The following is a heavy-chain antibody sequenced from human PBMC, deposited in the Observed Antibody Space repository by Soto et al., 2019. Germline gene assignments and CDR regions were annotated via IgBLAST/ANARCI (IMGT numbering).Heavy chain of an antibody. CDR2: IYWDDDK. CDR3: AHSIAPCGRNSAWYFDL. V-gene: IGHV2-5*02. Sequence: QITLKESDPTLVKPTQTLTLTCIFSGFSLSTRGVGVGWIRQPPGKALEWLALIYWDDDKRYSPSLKSRLTITNDTSNDQVVLTLTNLGPVDTATYYCAHSIAPCGRNSAWYFDLWGRGTLVTVSS. J-gene: IGHJ2*01. D-gene: IGHD2-21*01. CDR1: GFSLSTRGVG.